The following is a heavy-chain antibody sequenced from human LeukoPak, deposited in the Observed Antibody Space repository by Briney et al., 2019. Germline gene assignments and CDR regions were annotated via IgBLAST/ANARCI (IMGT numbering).Heavy chain of an antibody. V-gene: IGHV3-33*01. Sequence: GGSLRLSCAASGFTFSSYGMHWVRQAPGKGLEWVAVIWYDGSNKYYADSVKGRFTISRDNSKNTLYLQMNNLRAEDTAVYYCARAGSYYCDSSGPLDVWGQGTTVTVSS. CDR3: ARAGSYYCDSSGPLDV. CDR1: GFTFSSYG. D-gene: IGHD3-22*01. J-gene: IGHJ6*02. CDR2: IWYDGSNK.